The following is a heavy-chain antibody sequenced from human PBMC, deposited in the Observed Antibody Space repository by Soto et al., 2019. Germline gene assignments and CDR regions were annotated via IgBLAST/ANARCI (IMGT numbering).Heavy chain of an antibody. CDR1: WFSLSTTAEG. Sequence: ESGPTLVNPTQTLTLTCTLSWFSLSTTAEGVGWIRQPPGKALEWLALIYWDDDERYSPSLKSRLTITKDTSKNQVVLTMTNVDPVDTATYYCAHGSCSSADCYPNPYLDYWGQGILVTVS. CDR2: IYWDDDE. CDR3: AHGSCSSADCYPNPYLDY. J-gene: IGHJ4*02. D-gene: IGHD2-2*01. V-gene: IGHV2-5*02.